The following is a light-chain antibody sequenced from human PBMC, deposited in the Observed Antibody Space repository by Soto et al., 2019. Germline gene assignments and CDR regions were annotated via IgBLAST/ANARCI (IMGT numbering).Light chain of an antibody. CDR1: SSDVGGYNY. CDR3: CSYAGSYTYV. Sequence: QFVLTQPRSVSGSPGQSVTISCTGTSSDVGGYNYVSWYQQHPGKAPKLMIYDVSKRPSGVPDRFSGSKSGNTASLTISGLQAEDEADYYCCSYAGSYTYVFGTGTKLTVL. V-gene: IGLV2-11*01. CDR2: DVS. J-gene: IGLJ1*01.